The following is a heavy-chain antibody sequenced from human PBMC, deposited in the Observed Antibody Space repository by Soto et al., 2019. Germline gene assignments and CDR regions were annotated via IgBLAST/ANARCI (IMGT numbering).Heavy chain of an antibody. CDR3: AREGGDGIDY. J-gene: IGHJ4*02. V-gene: IGHV4-31*03. CDR2: IYYSGST. Sequence: SETLSLTCTVSGGSIRGGSHYWSWIRQHPGKGLEWIGYIYYSGSTYYNPSLKSRITISISTSKNQFSLKLTSVTAADTAVYYCAREGGDGIDYWGQGTLVTVSS. CDR1: GGSIRGGSHY. D-gene: IGHD3-16*01.